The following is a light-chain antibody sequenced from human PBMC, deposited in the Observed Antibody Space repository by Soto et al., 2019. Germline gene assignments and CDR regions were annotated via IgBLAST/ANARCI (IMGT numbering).Light chain of an antibody. J-gene: IGKJ5*01. CDR3: QQYRDTIT. V-gene: IGKV4-1*01. CDR2: GAS. CDR1: QSVIDTSNNRNS. Sequence: DIVMTQSPDSLAVSLGERATINCKSSQSVIDTSNNRNSLAWYQQKPGQPPKLLFYGASTRGSGVPGRFSGSGSRTDFSLTISSLQAEDVAVYYCQQYRDTITFGQGTRLELK.